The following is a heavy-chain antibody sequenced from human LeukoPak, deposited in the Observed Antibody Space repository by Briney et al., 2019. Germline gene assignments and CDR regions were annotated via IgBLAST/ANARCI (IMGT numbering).Heavy chain of an antibody. CDR2: TYYRSKWYN. CDR1: GDSVSSNSAA. D-gene: IGHD3-22*01. CDR3: ARGGYYDSSGYCEGCYYYYYYMDV. J-gene: IGHJ6*03. Sequence: SQTLSLTCAISGDSVSSNSAAWNWIRQSPSRGLEWLGRTYYRSKWYNDYAVSVKSRITINPGTSKNQFSLQLNSVTPEDTAVYYCARGGYYDSSGYCEGCYYYYYYMDVWGKGTTVTVSS. V-gene: IGHV6-1*01.